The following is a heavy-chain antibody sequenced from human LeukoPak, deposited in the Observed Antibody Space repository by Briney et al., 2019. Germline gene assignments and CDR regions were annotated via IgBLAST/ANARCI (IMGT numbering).Heavy chain of an antibody. J-gene: IGHJ4*02. CDR2: IYYSGST. Sequence: SETLSLTCTVSGGSISSYYWSWIRQPPGKGLEWIGYIYYSGSTNYNPSLKSRVTISVDTSKNQFSLKLSSVTAADTAVYYCARAPSPPLRGSYGYYFDYWGQGTLVTVSS. CDR1: GGSISSYY. D-gene: IGHD1-26*01. CDR3: ARAPSPPLRGSYGYYFDY. V-gene: IGHV4-59*01.